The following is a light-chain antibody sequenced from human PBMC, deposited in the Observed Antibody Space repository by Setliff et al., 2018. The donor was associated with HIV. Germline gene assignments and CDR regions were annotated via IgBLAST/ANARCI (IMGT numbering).Light chain of an antibody. CDR3: CSNTGSNTYV. CDR2: EVS. Sequence: QSALTQPASVSGSPGQSITISCTGTSSDVGGYNYVSWYQQHPGKAPKLMIYEVSNRPSGVSNRFSGSKSGSTASLTISGLQAEDEADYYCCSNTGSNTYVFGTGTKV. V-gene: IGLV2-14*01. CDR1: SSDVGGYNY. J-gene: IGLJ1*01.